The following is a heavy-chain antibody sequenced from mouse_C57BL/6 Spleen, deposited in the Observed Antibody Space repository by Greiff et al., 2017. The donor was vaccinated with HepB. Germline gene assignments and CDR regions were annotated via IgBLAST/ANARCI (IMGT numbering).Heavy chain of an antibody. D-gene: IGHD2-5*01. CDR1: GYTFTSYW. V-gene: IGHV1-52*01. CDR3: ARSYSNYVGY. CDR2: IDPSDSET. J-gene: IGHJ2*01. Sequence: QVQLQQPGAELVRPGSSVKLSCKASGYTFTSYWMHWVKQRPIQGLEWIGNIDPSDSETHYNQKFKDKATLTVDKSSSTAYMQLSSLTSEDSAVYYCARSYSNYVGYWGQGTTLTVSS.